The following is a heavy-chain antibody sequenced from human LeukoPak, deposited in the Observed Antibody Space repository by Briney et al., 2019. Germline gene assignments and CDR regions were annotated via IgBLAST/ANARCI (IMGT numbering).Heavy chain of an antibody. CDR3: TKGGVGAPSGAFDI. CDR1: GFTFSTYG. Sequence: PGVSLRLSCAASGFTFSTYGMSWVRQAPGKGLEWVSSISASGGSTYYADSVKGRFTISRDNSKNTLYLQMNSLRAEDTAKYYCTKGGVGAPSGAFDIWGQGTMVTVSS. V-gene: IGHV3-23*01. D-gene: IGHD1-26*01. J-gene: IGHJ3*02. CDR2: ISASGGST.